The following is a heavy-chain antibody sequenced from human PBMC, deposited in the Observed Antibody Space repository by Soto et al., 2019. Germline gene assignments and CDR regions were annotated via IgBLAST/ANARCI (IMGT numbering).Heavy chain of an antibody. D-gene: IGHD3-3*01. CDR2: INPNSGGT. CDR3: ARWSTLDAFDI. J-gene: IGHJ3*02. CDR1: GYTCTGHY. Sequence: VSVKFSYQASGYTCTGHYMHWVRQAPGQGLEWMGWINPNSGGTNYAQKFQGWVTMTRDTSISTAYMELSRLRSDDTAVYYCARWSTLDAFDIWGQGTMVTVSS. V-gene: IGHV1-2*04.